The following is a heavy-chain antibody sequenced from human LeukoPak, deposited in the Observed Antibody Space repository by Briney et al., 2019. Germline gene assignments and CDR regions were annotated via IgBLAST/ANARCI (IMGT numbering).Heavy chain of an antibody. D-gene: IGHD3-10*01. CDR3: ARSDGYGLIGI. J-gene: IGHJ3*02. CDR2: IYYSGST. CDR1: GGSISSSYYY. Sequence: SETLSLTCTISGGSISSSYYYWGWIRQPPGKGLDWIGSIYYSGSTYYNPSLKSRVTISVDTSKNQFSLKLSSVTAADTAVYYCARSDGYGLIGIWGQGTMVTVSS. V-gene: IGHV4-39*07.